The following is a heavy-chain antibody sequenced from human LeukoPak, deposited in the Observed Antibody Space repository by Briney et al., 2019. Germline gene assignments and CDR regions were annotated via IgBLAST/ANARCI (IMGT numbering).Heavy chain of an antibody. J-gene: IGHJ4*02. CDR1: GFTFSSYA. CDR3: AREGAVAGYFDY. V-gene: IGHV3-30-3*01. D-gene: IGHD6-19*01. Sequence: GGSLRLSCAASGFTFSSYAMHWVRQAPGKGLEWVAVISYDGSNKYYADSVKGRFTISRDNSKNTLYPQMNSLRAEDTAVYYCAREGAVAGYFDYWGQGTLVTVSS. CDR2: ISYDGSNK.